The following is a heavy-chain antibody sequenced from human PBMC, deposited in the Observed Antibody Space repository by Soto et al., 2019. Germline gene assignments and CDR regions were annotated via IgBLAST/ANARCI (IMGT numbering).Heavy chain of an antibody. CDR3: ARAACNDYRDYAWGCDAFDI. J-gene: IGHJ3*02. Sequence: EVQLVESGGGLVQPGGSLRLSCAASGFTFSSYDMHWVRQATGKGLEWVSAIGTAGDTYYPGSVKGRFTISRENAKNSMYLQMNSLRAGDTAVYYCARAACNDYRDYAWGCDAFDICGQGTMVAVSS. D-gene: IGHD4-17*01. CDR2: IGTAGDT. V-gene: IGHV3-13*01. CDR1: GFTFSSYD.